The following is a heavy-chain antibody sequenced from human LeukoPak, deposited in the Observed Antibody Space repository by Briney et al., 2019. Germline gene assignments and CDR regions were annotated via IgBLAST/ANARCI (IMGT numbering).Heavy chain of an antibody. D-gene: IGHD3-22*01. V-gene: IGHV3-23*01. CDR1: GFTFSSYA. CDR2: ISGSGGST. J-gene: IGHJ4*02. CDR3: AKDLKYYYDSSGYSDY. Sequence: GGSLRLSCAASGFTFSSYAMSWVRQAPGKGLEWVSAISGSGGSTYYADSVKGRFTISRDNSKNTLYLQMNSLRAEDTAVYHCAKDLKYYYDSSGYSDYWGQGTLVTVSS.